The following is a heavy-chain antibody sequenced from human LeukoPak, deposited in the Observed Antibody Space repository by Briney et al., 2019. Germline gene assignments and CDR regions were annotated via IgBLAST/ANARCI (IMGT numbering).Heavy chain of an antibody. CDR1: GYTFTGYY. CDR3: ARGSFWSGYTWDYYGMDV. CDR2: INPNSGGT. D-gene: IGHD3-3*01. V-gene: IGHV1-2*02. J-gene: IGHJ6*02. Sequence: ASVKVSCKAPGYTFTGYYMHWVRQAPGHGLEWMGWINPNSGGTNYAQKFQGRVTMTRDTSISTAYMELSRLRSDDTTVYYCARGSFWSGYTWDYYGMDVWGQGTTVTVSS.